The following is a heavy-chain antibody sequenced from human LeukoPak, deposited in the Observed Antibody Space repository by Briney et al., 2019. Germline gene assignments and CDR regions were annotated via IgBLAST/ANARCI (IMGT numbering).Heavy chain of an antibody. V-gene: IGHV3-21*01. CDR1: GFTVSSYS. CDR3: ARGYYGSGSYTPFDY. Sequence: GGSLRLSCAASGFTVSSYSMNWVRQAPGKGLEWVSSISSSSSYIYYADPVKGRFTISRDNAKNSLYLQMNSLRAEDTAVYYCARGYYGSGSYTPFDYWGQGTLVTVSS. D-gene: IGHD3-10*01. J-gene: IGHJ4*02. CDR2: ISSSSSYI.